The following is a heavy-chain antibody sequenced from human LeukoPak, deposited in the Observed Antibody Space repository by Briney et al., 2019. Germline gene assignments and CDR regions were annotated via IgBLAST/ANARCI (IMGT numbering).Heavy chain of an antibody. V-gene: IGHV3-21*01. D-gene: IGHD1-26*01. J-gene: IGHJ4*02. CDR2: IIPSGSYT. Sequence: PGGSLRLSCAASGFTFTNYWMNWVRQAPGKGLQWVSSIIPSGSYTYLADSVKGRFTISRDNAKNSLFLQMNSLRVEDTAVYYCASEGVVGGAAHFDYWGQGTLVTVSS. CDR3: ASEGVVGGAAHFDY. CDR1: GFTFTNYW.